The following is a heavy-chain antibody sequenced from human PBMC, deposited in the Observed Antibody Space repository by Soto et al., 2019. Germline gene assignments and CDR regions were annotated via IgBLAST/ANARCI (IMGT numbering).Heavy chain of an antibody. CDR1: GFTFSRYG. Sequence: QVQLVESGGGMVQPGTSLRLSCAASGFTFSRYGMHWVRQAPGKGLEWVSLISYDGNNKYSADSVKGRFTISRDNSKNTLYLQMNSLRTEDTAVYYCARDARTTVTTRGVWYFDLWGRGTLVTVSS. CDR2: ISYDGNNK. CDR3: ARDARTTVTTRGVWYFDL. V-gene: IGHV3-30*04. J-gene: IGHJ2*01. D-gene: IGHD4-17*01.